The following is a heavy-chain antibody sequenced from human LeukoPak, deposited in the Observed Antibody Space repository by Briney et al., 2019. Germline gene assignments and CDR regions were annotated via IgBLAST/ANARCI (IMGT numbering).Heavy chain of an antibody. CDR2: MNPNSGKT. V-gene: IGHV1-8*01. Sequence: ASVTGYCTAPGYTFTSYAINWMRQATGQGLEWIGWMNPNSGKTGYAQKFQGRVTMTRNTSISTAYMELSSLRSEDTAVYYCARMCYYYDGMDVWGQGTTVTVSS. CDR3: ARMCYYYDGMDV. J-gene: IGHJ6*02. CDR1: GYTFTSYA.